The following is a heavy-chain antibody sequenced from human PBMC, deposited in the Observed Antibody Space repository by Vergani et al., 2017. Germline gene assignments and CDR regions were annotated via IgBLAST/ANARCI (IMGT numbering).Heavy chain of an antibody. Sequence: QVQLVQSGAEVKKPGASVKVSCKASGYTFTSYGISWVRQAPGQGLEWMGWISAYNGNTNYAQKLQGRVTMTTDTSTSTAYMELRSRRSDDKAVYYCARALSSSWPKRWVDKYYFDYWGQGTLVTVAS. CDR2: ISAYNGNT. CDR3: ARALSSSWPKRWVDKYYFDY. D-gene: IGHD6-13*01. V-gene: IGHV1-18*01. J-gene: IGHJ4*02. CDR1: GYTFTSYG.